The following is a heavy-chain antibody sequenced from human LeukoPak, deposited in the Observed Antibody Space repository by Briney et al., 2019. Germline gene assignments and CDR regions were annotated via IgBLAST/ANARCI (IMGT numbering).Heavy chain of an antibody. Sequence: SETLSLTCSVSGDSITYFYWSWIRQAAGKGLESIGHISTSGSTNYNPSLKSRVTMSVDTSKNQFSLKLSSVTAADTAVYYCARVRYSDSSVLTRKRSYYFDYWGQGTLVTVSS. CDR3: ARVRYSDSSVLTRKRSYYFDY. V-gene: IGHV4-4*07. CDR1: GDSITYFY. D-gene: IGHD3-22*01. J-gene: IGHJ4*02. CDR2: ISTSGST.